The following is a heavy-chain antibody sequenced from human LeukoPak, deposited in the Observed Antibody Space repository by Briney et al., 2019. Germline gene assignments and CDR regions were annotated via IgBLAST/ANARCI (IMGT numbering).Heavy chain of an antibody. CDR1: GGSISSSSYY. J-gene: IGHJ4*02. CDR2: FYYSWST. D-gene: IGHD3-10*01. CDR3: ARPYGSGSYFDY. V-gene: IGHV4-39*01. Sequence: PSETLSLTCTVSGGSISSSSYYGGWIRQPPGKGLEWIGRFYYSWSTYYNPSLKSRVPISVDTSKSQFSLKLSSVTAADTAVYYCARPYGSGSYFDYWGQGTLVTVSS.